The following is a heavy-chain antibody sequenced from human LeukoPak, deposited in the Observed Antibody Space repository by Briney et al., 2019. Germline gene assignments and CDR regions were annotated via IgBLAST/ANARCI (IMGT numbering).Heavy chain of an antibody. Sequence: GGSLRLSCAASGFTFSSYSMNWVRQAPGKRLEWVAFIRYDGTIKYYADSVRGRFTISRDNSKNTLYLQMNSLRAEDTAVYSCAKLLFWSDHNDASDIWGQGTRVTVSS. CDR3: AKLLFWSDHNDASDI. D-gene: IGHD3-3*01. CDR2: IRYDGTIK. J-gene: IGHJ3*02. V-gene: IGHV3-30*02. CDR1: GFTFSSYS.